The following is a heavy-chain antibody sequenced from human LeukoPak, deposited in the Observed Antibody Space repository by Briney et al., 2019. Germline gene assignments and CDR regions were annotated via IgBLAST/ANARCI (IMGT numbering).Heavy chain of an antibody. CDR3: ARARGDIVVVPAAIWFDP. J-gene: IGHJ5*02. CDR2: IKPNNGGT. CDR1: GYTFTGYY. V-gene: IGHV1-2*02. D-gene: IGHD2-2*01. Sequence: ASVKVSCKASGYTFTGYYMHWVRQAPGQGLEWMGWIKPNNGGTNYAQKFQGRVTMTRDTSISTAYMELSRLRSDDTAVYYFARARGDIVVVPAAIWFDPWGQGTLVTVSS.